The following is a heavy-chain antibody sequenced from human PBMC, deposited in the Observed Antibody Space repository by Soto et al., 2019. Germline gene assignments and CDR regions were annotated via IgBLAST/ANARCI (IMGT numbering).Heavy chain of an antibody. Sequence: ASVKVSCKALGNTFTYRYLHWVRQAPGQRLEWMGWINAGNGNTKYSQKFQGRVTITRDTSASTAYMELSSLRSEDTAVYYCAREVYGDYAGAFDIWGQGTRVTVSS. CDR1: GNTFTYRY. D-gene: IGHD4-17*01. CDR3: AREVYGDYAGAFDI. V-gene: IGHV1-3*01. CDR2: INAGNGNT. J-gene: IGHJ3*02.